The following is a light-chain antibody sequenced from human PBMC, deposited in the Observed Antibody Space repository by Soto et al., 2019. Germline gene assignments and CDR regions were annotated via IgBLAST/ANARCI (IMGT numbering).Light chain of an antibody. Sequence: DMQTTQSPSSLSASLGGRVTITCRTSDYIVEYLNWYQQKPGQVPKLLIVAASNLRSGVPPRFSGSGSGTDFTLTIDNLQPEDFGTYYCQQTYSFPWTFGQGTLVEF. J-gene: IGKJ1*01. CDR2: AAS. CDR1: DYIVEY. V-gene: IGKV1-39*01. CDR3: QQTYSFPWT.